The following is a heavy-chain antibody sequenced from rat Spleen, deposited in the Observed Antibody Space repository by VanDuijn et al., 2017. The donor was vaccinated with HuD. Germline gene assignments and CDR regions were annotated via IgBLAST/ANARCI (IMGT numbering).Heavy chain of an antibody. V-gene: IGHV4-2*01. CDR2: INKDSSTI. Sequence: EVKLVESGGGLVQPGRSLKLSCAASGFNFNDYWMGWVRQAPGKGLEWIGEINKDSSTIKYTPSLRGKFTVSRDNAQNTLYLQMSKLESEDTAIYYCVREDSGINYWGQGVMVTVSS. CDR1: GFNFNDYW. CDR3: VREDSGINY. J-gene: IGHJ2*01. D-gene: IGHD1-4*01.